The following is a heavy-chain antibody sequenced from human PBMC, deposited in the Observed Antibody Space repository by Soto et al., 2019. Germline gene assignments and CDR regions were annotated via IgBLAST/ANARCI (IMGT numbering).Heavy chain of an antibody. D-gene: IGHD2-2*01. CDR3: ARDRGYCSSTSCYATYWFDP. J-gene: IGHJ5*02. CDR2: MNPNSGNT. CDR1: GYTFTSCD. V-gene: IGHV1-8*01. Sequence: GASVKVSCKASGYTFTSCDINWVRQATGQGLEWMGWMNPNSGNTGYAQKFQGRVTMTRNTSISAAYMELSRLRSDDTAVYYCARDRGYCSSTSCYATYWFDPWGQGTLVTVS.